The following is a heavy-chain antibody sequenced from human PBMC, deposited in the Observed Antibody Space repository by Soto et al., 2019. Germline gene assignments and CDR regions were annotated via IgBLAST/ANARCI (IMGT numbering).Heavy chain of an antibody. CDR2: ISDRGKDA. D-gene: IGHD1-7*01. CDR3: VPRMGNSFE. CDR1: GFTFTSYG. J-gene: IGHJ4*02. Sequence: VQLLESGGDLVQPGGSLRLSCAASGFTFTSYGMTWVRQAPGKGLECVSAISDRGKDAHYADSGKGRFTISRDISRNRVYLQMNSLRVDDTAVYYCVPRMGNSFEWGQGTLVTVSS. V-gene: IGHV3-23*01.